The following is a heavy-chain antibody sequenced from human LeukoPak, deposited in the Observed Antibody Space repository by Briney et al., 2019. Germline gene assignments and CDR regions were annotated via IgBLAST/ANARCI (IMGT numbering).Heavy chain of an antibody. J-gene: IGHJ4*02. V-gene: IGHV1-2*02. CDR2: INPNSGGT. CDR1: GYTFTGYY. Sequence: ASVKVSCKASGYTFTGYYMHWVRQAPGQGLEWMGWINPNSGGTNYARNFQGRVSMTRDTSINTAYMELSRLRSDDSAVYYCARGLMGTMVRGVITIWGQGTLVTVSS. D-gene: IGHD3-10*01. CDR3: ARGLMGTMVRGVITI.